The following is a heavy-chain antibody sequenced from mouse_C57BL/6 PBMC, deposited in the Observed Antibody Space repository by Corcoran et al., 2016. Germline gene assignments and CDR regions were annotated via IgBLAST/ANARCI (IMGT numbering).Heavy chain of an antibody. Sequence: QIQLVQSGPELKKPGETVKISCKASGYTFTTYGMSWVKQAPGKGLKWMGWINTYSGVPTYADDFKGRFAFSLETSASTAYLQINNLKNEDTATYFCARGLGPGYFDYWGQGTTLTVSS. V-gene: IGHV9-3*01. CDR1: GYTFTTYG. CDR3: ARGLGPGYFDY. J-gene: IGHJ2*01. D-gene: IGHD4-1*01. CDR2: INTYSGVP.